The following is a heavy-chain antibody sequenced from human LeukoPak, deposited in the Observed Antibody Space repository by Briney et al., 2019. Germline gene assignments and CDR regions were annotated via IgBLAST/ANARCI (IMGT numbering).Heavy chain of an antibody. CDR1: GFTFSSYW. V-gene: IGHV3-7*01. D-gene: IGHD6-13*01. J-gene: IGHJ5*02. CDR3: ARDPSSSSWYKEGPWFDP. CDR2: IKQDGSEK. Sequence: GGSLRLSCAASGFTFSSYWMSWVRQAPGKGLEWVANIKQDGSEKYYVDSVKGRFTISRDNAKNSLYLQMNSLRAEDTAVYYCARDPSSSSWYKEGPWFDPWGQGTLVTVSP.